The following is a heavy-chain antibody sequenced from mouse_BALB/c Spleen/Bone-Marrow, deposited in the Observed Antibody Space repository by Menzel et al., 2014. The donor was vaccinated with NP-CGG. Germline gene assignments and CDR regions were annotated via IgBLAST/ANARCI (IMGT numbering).Heavy chain of an antibody. D-gene: IGHD2-4*01. J-gene: IGHJ2*01. CDR2: ISSGGSYT. CDR1: GFTFGSYA. V-gene: IGHV5-9-3*01. CDR3: ARHGITRLLDY. Sequence: EVKLVESGGGLVKPGGSLKLSCAASGFTFGSYAMSWVRQTPEKRLEWVATISSGGSYTYYPDSVKGRFTVSRDNAKNTLYLQMSSLRPEDTAMYYCARHGITRLLDYWGQGTTLTVSS.